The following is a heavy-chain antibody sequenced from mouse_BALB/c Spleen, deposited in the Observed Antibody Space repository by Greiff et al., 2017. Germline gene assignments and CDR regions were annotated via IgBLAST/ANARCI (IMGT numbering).Heavy chain of an antibody. J-gene: IGHJ4*01. Sequence: VQLQESGPGLVAPSQSLSITCTVSGFSLTSYDISWIRQPPGKGLEWLGVIWTGGGTNYNSAFMSRLSISKDNSKSQVFLKMNSLQTDDTAIYYCVRDRGGAMDYWGQGTSVTVSS. V-gene: IGHV2-9-2*01. CDR2: IWTGGGT. CDR3: VRDRGGAMDY. CDR1: GFSLTSYD.